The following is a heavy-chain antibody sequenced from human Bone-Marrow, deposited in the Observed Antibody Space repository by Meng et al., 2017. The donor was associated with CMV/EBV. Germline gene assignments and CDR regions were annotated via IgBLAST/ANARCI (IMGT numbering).Heavy chain of an antibody. V-gene: IGHV1-8*01. D-gene: IGHD2-15*01. CDR1: YTFTSYD. Sequence: YTFTSYDINWVRQATGQGLEWVGWMNPNSSYTGYAQKFQGRVTMTRNTSISTAYMDLSSLTSEDTAVYYCARGPGLCSGGSCYGIDYWGQGTLVTVSS. CDR3: ARGPGLCSGGSCYGIDY. CDR2: MNPNSSYT. J-gene: IGHJ4*02.